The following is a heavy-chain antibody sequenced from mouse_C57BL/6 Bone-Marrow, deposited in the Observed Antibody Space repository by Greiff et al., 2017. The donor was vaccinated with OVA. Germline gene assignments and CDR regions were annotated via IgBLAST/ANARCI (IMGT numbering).Heavy chain of an antibody. Sequence: DVKLVESGGGLVKPGGSLKLSCAASGFTFSSYAMSWVRQTPEKRLEWVATISDGGSYTYYPDNVKGRFTISRDNAKNNLYLQMSHLKSEDTAMYYCAREEYSKDAWFAYWGQGTLVTVSA. CDR3: AREEYSKDAWFAY. V-gene: IGHV5-4*01. J-gene: IGHJ3*01. CDR2: ISDGGSYT. CDR1: GFTFSSYA. D-gene: IGHD2-5*01.